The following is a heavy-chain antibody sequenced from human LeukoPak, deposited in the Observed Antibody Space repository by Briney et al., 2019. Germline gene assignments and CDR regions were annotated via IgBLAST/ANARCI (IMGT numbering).Heavy chain of an antibody. J-gene: IGHJ4*02. CDR3: DKDDASIRFND. CDR1: WFTFSSHG. D-gene: IGHD3-3*01. Sequence: GGSLRLSLSASWFTFSSHGMNLVRQAPGKGLEGISGISGIWDMTLYAYSVKGRVTISRDNSTNTLYLQIASLGAGDTAVYYCDKDDASIRFNDWGQGTLVTVSS. V-gene: IGHV3-23*01. CDR2: ISGIWDMT.